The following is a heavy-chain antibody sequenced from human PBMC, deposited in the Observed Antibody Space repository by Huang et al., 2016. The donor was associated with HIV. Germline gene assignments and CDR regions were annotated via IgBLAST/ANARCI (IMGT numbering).Heavy chain of an antibody. J-gene: IGHJ3*02. CDR3: TTDRDYGDYVADAFDI. CDR2: IKSKTDGGKT. D-gene: IGHD4-17*01. V-gene: IGHV3-15*01. CDR1: GFTFSNAW. Sequence: EVQLVESGGGLVKPGGSLRLSCAASGFTFSNAWMSWVRQAPGKGLEWVGHIKSKTDGGKTDYAAPVKGRFTISRDDSKNTLYLQMNTLKTEDTAVYYCTTDRDYGDYVADAFDIWGQGTMVTVSS.